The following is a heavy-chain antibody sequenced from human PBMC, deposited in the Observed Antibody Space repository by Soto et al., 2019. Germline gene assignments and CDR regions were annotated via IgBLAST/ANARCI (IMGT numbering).Heavy chain of an antibody. V-gene: IGHV3-23*01. CDR2: IGGTDGKT. CDR1: GFTFSSYA. J-gene: IGHJ4*02. Sequence: RGGSLRLSCAASGFTFSSYAMSWVRQAPGKGLEWVAAIGGTDGKTYYADSVKGRFTISRDNSEKTLYLQMSRLRAEGTAVYFCAKGMFSSSPAAAGSFDYWGQGALVTVSS. D-gene: IGHD3-10*01. CDR3: AKGMFSSSPAAAGSFDY.